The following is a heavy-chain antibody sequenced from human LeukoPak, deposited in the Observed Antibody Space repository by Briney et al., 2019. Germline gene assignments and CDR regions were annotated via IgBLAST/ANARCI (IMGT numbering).Heavy chain of an antibody. D-gene: IGHD3-10*01. Sequence: SQTLSLTCTVSGGSISSGDYYWSWIRQRPGKGLEWIGYIYYSGSTYYNPSLKSRVTISVDTSKNQFSLKLSSVTAADTAVYYCARARFGEDSGVDALDIWGQGTMVTVSS. V-gene: IGHV4-30-4*01. CDR2: IYYSGST. J-gene: IGHJ3*02. CDR1: GGSISSGDYY. CDR3: ARARFGEDSGVDALDI.